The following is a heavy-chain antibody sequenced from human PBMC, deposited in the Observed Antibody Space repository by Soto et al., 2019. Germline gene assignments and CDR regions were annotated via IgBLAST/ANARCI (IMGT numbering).Heavy chain of an antibody. J-gene: IGHJ4*02. Sequence: QVQLVESGGGVVQPGRSLRLSCAASGFTFSSYAMHWVRQAPGKGLEWVAVISYDGSNKYYADSVKGRFTISRDNSKNPLYLQMNSLRAEDTAVYYCATCPHRMGATVVDYWGQGTLVTVSS. CDR2: ISYDGSNK. D-gene: IGHD1-26*01. CDR1: GFTFSSYA. CDR3: ATCPHRMGATVVDY. V-gene: IGHV3-30-3*01.